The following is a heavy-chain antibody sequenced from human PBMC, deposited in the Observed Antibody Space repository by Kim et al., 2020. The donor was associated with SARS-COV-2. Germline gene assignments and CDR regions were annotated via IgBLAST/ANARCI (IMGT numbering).Heavy chain of an antibody. V-gene: IGHV3-30*18. CDR2: ISYDGSNK. Sequence: GGSLRLSCAASGLTFSSYGMHWVRQAPGKGLEWVAVISYDGSNKYYADSVKGRFTISRDNSKNTLYLQMNSLRAEDTAVYYCAKDGVRDSGYSYGYPFDYWGQGTLVTVSS. CDR3: AKDGVRDSGYSYGYPFDY. CDR1: GLTFSSYG. D-gene: IGHD5-18*01. J-gene: IGHJ4*02.